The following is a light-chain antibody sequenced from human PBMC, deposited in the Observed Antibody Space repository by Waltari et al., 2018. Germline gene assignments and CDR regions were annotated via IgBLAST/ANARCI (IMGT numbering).Light chain of an antibody. V-gene: IGLV1-40*01. CDR1: SANIGAGYD. CDR3: QSYDSSLSAPYV. CDR2: GNS. Sequence: QSVLTQPPSVSGAPGQRVTISCTGSSANIGAGYDVPRYQQLPGTAPKLLIYGNSNRPSGLPDRFSGSKSGTSASLAITGLQAEDEADYYCQSYDSSLSAPYVFGTGTKVTVL. J-gene: IGLJ1*01.